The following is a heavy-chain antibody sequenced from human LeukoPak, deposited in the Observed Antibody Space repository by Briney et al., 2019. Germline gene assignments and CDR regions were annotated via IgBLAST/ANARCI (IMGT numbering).Heavy chain of an antibody. CDR3: AKDRREPRASSAWYTLRESTGSYFGDFDF. D-gene: IGHD6-19*01. CDR1: GFTFSSYG. J-gene: IGHJ4*02. V-gene: IGHV3-30*02. CDR2: IRYDGTNK. Sequence: PGRSLRLSCAASGFTFSSYGMHWVRQAPGEGLEWVALIRYDGTNKYYADSVKGRFTISRDNSKNTLDLQMNSLRPEDTAVYYCAKDRREPRASSAWYTLRESTGSYFGDFDFWGQGILVTVSS.